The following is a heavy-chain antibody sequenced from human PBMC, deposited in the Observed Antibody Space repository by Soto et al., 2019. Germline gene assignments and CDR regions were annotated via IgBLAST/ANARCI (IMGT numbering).Heavy chain of an antibody. V-gene: IGHV3-49*04. CDR3: NSTYYHDSSGYEPFAVFDT. J-gene: IGHJ5*02. Sequence: GGSLRLSCTASGFTFGDYAMSWVRQAPGKGLEWVGFIRSKAYGGTTEYAASVKGRFTISRDDSKSIAYLQMNSLKTEDTAVYYCNSTYYHDSSGYEPFAVFDTWGQGTLVTVSS. CDR2: IRSKAYGGTT. D-gene: IGHD3-22*01. CDR1: GFTFGDYA.